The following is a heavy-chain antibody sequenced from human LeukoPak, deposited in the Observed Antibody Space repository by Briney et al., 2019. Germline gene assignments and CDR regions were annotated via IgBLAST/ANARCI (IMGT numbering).Heavy chain of an antibody. D-gene: IGHD1-1*01. CDR2: ISANNGDT. CDR3: ARESHETRVDY. Sequence: ASVKVSCKASGYTFTSYGISWVRQAPGQGLEWMGWISANNGDTDYPPKLQDRVTMTTDTYTSTAYMELRSLRSDDTAMYYCARESHETRVDYWGQGTLVTVSS. V-gene: IGHV1-18*01. CDR1: GYTFTSYG. J-gene: IGHJ4*02.